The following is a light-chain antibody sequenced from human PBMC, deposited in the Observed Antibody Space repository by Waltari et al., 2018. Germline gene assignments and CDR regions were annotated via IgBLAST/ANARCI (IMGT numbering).Light chain of an antibody. CDR1: GSNIGAGFD. V-gene: IGLV1-40*01. J-gene: IGLJ3*02. Sequence: QSVLTQPPSVSGAPGQRVTIPCPGSGSNIGAGFDVPWYQQLPGTAPKLLVYGNNSRPSGVPDRFSASKSGTSASLAITGLQAEDEADYYCQSYDSSLTGSWVFGGGTKLTVL. CDR2: GNN. CDR3: QSYDSSLTGSWV.